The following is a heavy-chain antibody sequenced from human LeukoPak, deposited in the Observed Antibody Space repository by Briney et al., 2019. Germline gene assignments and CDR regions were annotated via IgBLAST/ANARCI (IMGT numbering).Heavy chain of an antibody. CDR2: INGGSGNT. V-gene: IGHV1-3*01. D-gene: IGHD3-22*01. CDR3: ANPRYDSSGYYYVD. Sequence: ASVKVSCKASGYTFTDYTMHWLRQAPGQRLDWMGWINGGSGNTKYSPEFQGRVTITRDTSASTAYMELSSLRSEDAAVYYCANPRYDSSGYYYVDWGQGTLVTVSS. J-gene: IGHJ4*02. CDR1: GYTFTDYT.